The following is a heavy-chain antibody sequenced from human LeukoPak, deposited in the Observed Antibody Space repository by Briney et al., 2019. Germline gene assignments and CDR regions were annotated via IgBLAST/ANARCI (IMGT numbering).Heavy chain of an antibody. J-gene: IGHJ3*02. V-gene: IGHV1-2*02. CDR2: INPNSGGT. CDR3: ARGAYGSGWEAFDI. D-gene: IGHD3-10*01. CDR1: GYTFTGYY. Sequence: ASVKVSCKASGYTFTGYYMHWVRQAPGQGLEWMGWINPNSGGTNYKQNFQGRVTMTRDTSISTAYMELSRLRSDDTAVYYCARGAYGSGWEAFDIWGQGTMVTVSS.